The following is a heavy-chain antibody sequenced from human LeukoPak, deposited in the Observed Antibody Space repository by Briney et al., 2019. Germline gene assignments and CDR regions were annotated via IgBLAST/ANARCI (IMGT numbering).Heavy chain of an antibody. CDR1: GFTFSHYW. CDR3: ARDKVVGATYLDY. Sequence: GGSLSLSCAVSGFTFSHYWMSWVRQPPGKGLEWVANIKQDGSEKYYVDSVKGRFTISRDNAKNSVYLQMNSLRGEDTGVYCCARDKVVGATYLDYWGEGRLVGVSS. CDR2: IKQDGSEK. V-gene: IGHV3-7*01. J-gene: IGHJ4*02. D-gene: IGHD2-15*01.